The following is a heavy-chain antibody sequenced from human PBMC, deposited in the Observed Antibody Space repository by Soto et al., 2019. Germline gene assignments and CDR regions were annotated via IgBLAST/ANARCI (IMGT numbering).Heavy chain of an antibody. J-gene: IGHJ6*02. CDR1: GGSISSSNW. CDR2: IYHSGST. Sequence: QVQLQESGPGLVKPSGTLSLTCAVSGGSISSSNWWSWGRQPPGKGLEWMGEIYHSGSTNYTPSLKSRVTISVDKSKNQFSLKLSSVTAADTAVYYCARDSSSWTRDYYFGMDVWGQGTTVTVSS. CDR3: ARDSSSWTRDYYFGMDV. V-gene: IGHV4-4*02. D-gene: IGHD6-13*01.